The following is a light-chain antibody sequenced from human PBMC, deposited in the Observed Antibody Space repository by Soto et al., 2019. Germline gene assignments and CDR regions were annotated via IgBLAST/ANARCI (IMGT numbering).Light chain of an antibody. Sequence: EIVMTHSPATLSVSPGERATLSCRASQSVSSNLAWYQQKPGQAPRLLIYGASTRATGIPARFSGSGSGTEFTLTISSLQSEDFAVYYCQQYNTWPLNFGAGTKVDIK. V-gene: IGKV3D-15*01. J-gene: IGKJ4*01. CDR3: QQYNTWPLN. CDR2: GAS. CDR1: QSVSSN.